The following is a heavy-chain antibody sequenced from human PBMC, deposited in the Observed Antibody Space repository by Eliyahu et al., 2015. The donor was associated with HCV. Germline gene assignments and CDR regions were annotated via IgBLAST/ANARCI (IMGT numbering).Heavy chain of an antibody. CDR3: AHAGGYDPARYYYGMDV. J-gene: IGHJ6*02. Sequence: QITLKESGPTLVKPTQTLTLTCTFSGFSLSTSGVGVGWIRQPPGKALEWVALLYWDDDKRYRPSLKSRLTITKDTSKNQVVLTMTNMDPVDTATYYCAHAGGYDPARYYYGMDVWGQGTTVTVSS. V-gene: IGHV2-5*02. CDR2: LYWDDDK. D-gene: IGHD5-12*01. CDR1: GFSLSTSGVG.